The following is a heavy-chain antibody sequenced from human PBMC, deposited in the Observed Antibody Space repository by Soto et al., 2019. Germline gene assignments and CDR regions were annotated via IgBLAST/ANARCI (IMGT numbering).Heavy chain of an antibody. D-gene: IGHD1-20*01. Sequence: QLVQSGDEVKKPGASVKVSCRASGYIFNSVGISWLRQVPGQGLEWMGWVSTYSEHTKSVQKFQDRVTLTADTSTRTVHMEMRRLRSADTAVYYSARDLNWNNVLRFDSWGQGTLVPVSS. J-gene: IGHJ4*02. CDR2: VSTYSEHT. V-gene: IGHV1-18*04. CDR3: ARDLNWNNVLRFDS. CDR1: GYIFNSVG.